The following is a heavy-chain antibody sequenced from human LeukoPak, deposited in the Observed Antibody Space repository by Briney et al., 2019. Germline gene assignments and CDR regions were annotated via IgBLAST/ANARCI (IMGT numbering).Heavy chain of an antibody. J-gene: IGHJ6*03. CDR3: ARASGSSWYERRLHAYYYYMDV. Sequence: SETLSLTCAVYGGSFSGYYWSWIRQPPGKGLEWIGEINHSGRTNYNPSLKGRVIISVDTSKNQFSLNMSSVTAADTAVYSCARASGSSWYERRLHAYYYYMDVWGKGTTVTVSS. CDR1: GGSFSGYY. D-gene: IGHD6-13*01. V-gene: IGHV4-34*01. CDR2: INHSGRT.